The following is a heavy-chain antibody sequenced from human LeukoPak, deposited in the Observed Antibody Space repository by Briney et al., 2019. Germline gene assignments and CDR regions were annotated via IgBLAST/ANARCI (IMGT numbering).Heavy chain of an antibody. CDR3: AKDMIYGSGSYYNPIFDY. J-gene: IGHJ4*02. V-gene: IGHV3-23*01. D-gene: IGHD3-10*01. CDR2: ISGSGGST. Sequence: PGGSLRLSCAASGFTLSSYATSWVRQAPGKGLEWVSAISGSGGSTYYADSVKGRFTISRDNSKNTLYLQMNSLRAEDTAVYYCAKDMIYGSGSYYNPIFDYWGQGTLVTVSS. CDR1: GFTLSSYA.